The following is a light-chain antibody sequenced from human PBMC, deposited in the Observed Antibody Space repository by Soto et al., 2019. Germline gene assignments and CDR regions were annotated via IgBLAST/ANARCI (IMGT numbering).Light chain of an antibody. J-gene: IGKJ1*01. CDR3: QQSSSSPWT. CDR2: AAF. V-gene: IGKV1-39*01. Sequence: DIQMTQSPSTLSASVGYRVTITCRASQSISSWLAWYQQKPGKAPKLLIYAAFTLQTGVSSRFIGSGSGTDFTLTINSLQPEDFATYYCQQSSSSPWTFGQGTKVDIK. CDR1: QSISSW.